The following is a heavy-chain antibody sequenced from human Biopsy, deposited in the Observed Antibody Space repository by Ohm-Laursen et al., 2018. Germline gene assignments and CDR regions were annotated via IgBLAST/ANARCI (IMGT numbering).Heavy chain of an antibody. J-gene: IGHJ6*02. Sequence: SDTLSLTCPVYGESFNGYYWSWIRQTPGKGLEGIGEINHSGRTNYNPSLKSRVTISVDTSKNQFSLKARSVTAADTAVYYCVRGVDYYDPYHYYALDVWGQGTTVTVSS. V-gene: IGHV4-34*01. CDR1: GESFNGYY. CDR2: INHSGRT. D-gene: IGHD3-22*01. CDR3: VRGVDYYDPYHYYALDV.